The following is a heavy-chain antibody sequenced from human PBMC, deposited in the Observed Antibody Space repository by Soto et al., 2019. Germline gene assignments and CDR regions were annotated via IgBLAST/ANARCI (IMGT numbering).Heavy chain of an antibody. CDR1: GGSFSGYY. CDR3: ARGVYGGNSGLVHFDY. CDR2: INYSGST. Sequence: QVQLRQWGAGLLKPSETLSLTCTVYGGSFSGYYWSWIRQPPGKGLEWIGEINYSGSTNYNPSLKSRVTISVDTSKNQFSLKLNSVTAADTAVYYCARGVYGGNSGLVHFDYWGQGTLVTVSS. J-gene: IGHJ4*02. D-gene: IGHD2-21*02. V-gene: IGHV4-34*01.